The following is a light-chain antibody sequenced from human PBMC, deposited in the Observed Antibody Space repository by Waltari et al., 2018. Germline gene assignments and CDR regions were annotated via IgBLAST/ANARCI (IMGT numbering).Light chain of an antibody. Sequence: DTVMTQSPLSLPVTPGEPASISCRSSQSLLHSNGYNYLDWYLQKPGQSPQLLIYLGTNRASRVPDRFSGSGSGTDYTLKISRVEAEDVGVYYCMQARQTPWTFGQGTKVEIK. CDR2: LGT. V-gene: IGKV2-28*01. CDR3: MQARQTPWT. CDR1: QSLLHSNGYNY. J-gene: IGKJ1*01.